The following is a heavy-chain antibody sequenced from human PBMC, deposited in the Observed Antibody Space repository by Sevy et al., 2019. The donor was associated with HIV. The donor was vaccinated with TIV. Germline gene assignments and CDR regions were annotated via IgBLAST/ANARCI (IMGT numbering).Heavy chain of an antibody. CDR3: AKEESGGYF. V-gene: IGHV3-23*01. CDR2: ISSSGGFT. J-gene: IGHJ4*02. D-gene: IGHD6-19*01. Sequence: GGSLRLSCAASGFNFLSYVISWVRQTPGQGMEWVSSISSSGGFTYYADSVKGRFTISRDNSKNSVDLQINGLRADDTAVYFCAKEESGGYFWGQGTLVTVSS. CDR1: GFNFLSYV.